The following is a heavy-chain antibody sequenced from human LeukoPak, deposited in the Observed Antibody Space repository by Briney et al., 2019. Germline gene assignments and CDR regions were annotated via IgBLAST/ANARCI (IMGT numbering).Heavy chain of an antibody. CDR2: INHSGST. D-gene: IGHD2-2*02. V-gene: IGHV4-34*01. CDR3: ARYGPVVVPAAIRGSGFDY. Sequence: SETLSLTCAVYGGSFSGYYWSWIRQPPGKGLEWIGEINHSGSTNYNPSLKSRVTISVDTSKNQFSLKLSSVTAADTAVYYCARYGPVVVPAAIRGSGFDYWGQGTLVTVSS. CDR1: GGSFSGYY. J-gene: IGHJ4*02.